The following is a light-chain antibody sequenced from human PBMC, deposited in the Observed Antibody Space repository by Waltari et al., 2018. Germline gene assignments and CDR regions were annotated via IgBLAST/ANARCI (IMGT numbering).Light chain of an antibody. CDR1: SLRSYY. Sequence: SSELTQDPAVSVALGQTVRITCQGDSLRSYYASWYQQKPGQAPVLVIYGKNNRPSGIPYRFSGSSSGNTASLTITGAQAEDEAEYYCNSRDSSGNHLVFGGGTKLTVL. J-gene: IGLJ2*01. CDR3: NSRDSSGNHLV. CDR2: GKN. V-gene: IGLV3-19*01.